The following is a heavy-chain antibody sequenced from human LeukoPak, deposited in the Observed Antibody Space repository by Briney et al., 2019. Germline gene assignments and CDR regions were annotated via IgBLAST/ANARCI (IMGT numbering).Heavy chain of an antibody. CDR2: MSGSGGST. Sequence: PGGSLRLSCALSGLPFSRYAMSWVRQAPGEGLGWVSAMSGSGGSTYHAASVKGRFAFSRENSKNTLYLQMHSLRAEDTAVYYCAKGDFYGSGRDYYYYMDVWGKGTTVTISS. CDR1: GLPFSRYA. D-gene: IGHD3-10*01. J-gene: IGHJ6*03. CDR3: AKGDFYGSGRDYYYYMDV. V-gene: IGHV3-23*01.